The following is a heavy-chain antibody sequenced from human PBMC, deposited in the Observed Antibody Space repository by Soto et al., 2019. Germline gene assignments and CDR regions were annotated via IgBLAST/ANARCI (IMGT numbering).Heavy chain of an antibody. D-gene: IGHD1-26*01. Sequence: SETLSLTCTVSGGSISSYYWSWIRQPPGKGLEWIGYIYYSGSTNYNPSLKSRVTLSVDTSKNQFSLKLSSVTAADTAVYYCARHWYSGSYYYYYGMDVWGQGTTVTVSS. CDR3: ARHWYSGSYYYYYGMDV. CDR1: GGSISSYY. CDR2: IYYSGST. J-gene: IGHJ6*02. V-gene: IGHV4-59*01.